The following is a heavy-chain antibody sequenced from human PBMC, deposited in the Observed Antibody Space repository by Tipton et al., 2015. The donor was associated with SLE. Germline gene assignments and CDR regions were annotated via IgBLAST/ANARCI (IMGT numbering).Heavy chain of an antibody. D-gene: IGHD5-18*01. CDR1: GGSISSSSYY. CDR2: IYYSGST. Sequence: TLSLTCTVSGGSISSSSYYWGWIRQPPGKGLEWIGSIYYSGSTYYNPSLKSRVTISVDTSKNQFSLKLSSVTAADTAVYYCARDYVRYSYGWGYFDYWGQGTLVTVSS. V-gene: IGHV4-39*07. J-gene: IGHJ4*02. CDR3: ARDYVRYSYGWGYFDY.